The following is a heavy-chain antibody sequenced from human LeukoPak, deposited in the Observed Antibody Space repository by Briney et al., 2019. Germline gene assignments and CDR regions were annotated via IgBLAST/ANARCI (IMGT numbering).Heavy chain of an antibody. CDR2: IIPIFGTA. Sequence: SVKVSCKASGGTFSSYAISWVRRAPGQGLEWMGGIIPIFGTANYAQKFQGRVTITTDESTSTAYMELSSLRSEDTAVYYCARAGVGDYFRFDYWGQGTLVTVSS. CDR3: ARAGVGDYFRFDY. J-gene: IGHJ4*02. D-gene: IGHD1-26*01. V-gene: IGHV1-69*05. CDR1: GGTFSSYA.